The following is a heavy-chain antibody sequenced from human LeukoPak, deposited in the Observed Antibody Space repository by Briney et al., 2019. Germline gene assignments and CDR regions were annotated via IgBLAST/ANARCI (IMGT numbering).Heavy chain of an antibody. D-gene: IGHD2-21*02. V-gene: IGHV1-69*13. J-gene: IGHJ3*02. CDR1: GGTFSSYA. Sequence: SVKVSCKASGGTFSSYAISWVRQAPGQGLEWMGGIIPIFGTANYAQKFQGRVTITADESTSTAYMELSSLRSEDTAVYYCARTLPLAYCGGDCRPHAFDIWGQGTMVTVSS. CDR2: IIPIFGTA. CDR3: ARTLPLAYCGGDCRPHAFDI.